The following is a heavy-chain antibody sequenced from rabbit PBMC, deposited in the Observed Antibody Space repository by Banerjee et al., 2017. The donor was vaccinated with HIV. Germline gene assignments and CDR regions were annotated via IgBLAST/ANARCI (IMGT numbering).Heavy chain of an antibody. CDR1: GFSLSSYW. V-gene: IGHV1S43*01. CDR2: IYASSGTT. J-gene: IGHJ4*01. Sequence: QQQLEESGGGLVKPGGTLTLTCKASGFSLSSYWMCWVRQAPGKGLELSACIYASSGTTWYGSWVNGRFAISRSTSLSTVDLKMTSLTAADTAAYFCARIDPRYYSSDWDYFNLWGPGTLVTVS. D-gene: IGHD4-1*01. CDR3: ARIDPRYYSSDWDYFNL.